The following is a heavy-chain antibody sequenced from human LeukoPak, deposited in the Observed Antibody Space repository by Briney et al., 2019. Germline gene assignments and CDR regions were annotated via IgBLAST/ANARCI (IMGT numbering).Heavy chain of an antibody. CDR2: ISSSSSYI. D-gene: IGHD6-19*01. CDR3: ARDLRYSSGWYFDAFDI. V-gene: IGHV3-21*01. Sequence: GGSLRLSCAASGFTFSSYSMNWVRQAPGKGLEWVSPISSSSSYIYYADSVKGRFTISRDNAKNSLYLQMNSLGAEDTAVYYCARDLRYSSGWYFDAFDIWGQGTMVTVSS. J-gene: IGHJ3*02. CDR1: GFTFSSYS.